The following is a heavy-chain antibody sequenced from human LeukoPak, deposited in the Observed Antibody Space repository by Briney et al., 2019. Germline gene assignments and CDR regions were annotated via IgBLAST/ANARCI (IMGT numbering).Heavy chain of an antibody. V-gene: IGHV4-39*01. D-gene: IGHD3-10*01. J-gene: IGHJ4*02. CDR2: IYYSGIT. Sequence: SETLSLTCTVSGGSISTSSYYWGWIRQPPGKGLEWIGSIYYSGITYYNPSLKSRVTISVDTSKNQFSLNLSSVTAADTAVYYCARLLWFGDMEDYWGQGTLVTVSS. CDR1: GGSISTSSYY. CDR3: ARLLWFGDMEDY.